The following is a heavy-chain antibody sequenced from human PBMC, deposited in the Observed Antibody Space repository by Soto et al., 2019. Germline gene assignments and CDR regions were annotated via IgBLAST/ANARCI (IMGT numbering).Heavy chain of an antibody. CDR2: IKQDGSEK. CDR3: ARVRGSWSFDY. J-gene: IGHJ4*02. CDR1: GFTFTNYW. D-gene: IGHD6-13*01. V-gene: IGHV3-7*01. Sequence: EVQLVESGGGLVQPGGSLRLSCVASGFTFTNYWMSWVHQAPGKGLEWVANIKQDGSEKYCVDSVKGRFTISRDNAKNSLYLQMNSLTAEDTAVYYCARVRGSWSFDYWGQGTLVTVSS.